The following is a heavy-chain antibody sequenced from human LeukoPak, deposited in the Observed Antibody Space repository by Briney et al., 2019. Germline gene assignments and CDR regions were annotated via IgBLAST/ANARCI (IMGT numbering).Heavy chain of an antibody. CDR3: ARTHGVDY. CDR1: GYTFTGSY. D-gene: IGHD4-17*01. Sequence: ASVKVSCRASGYTFTGSYIHWVRQAPGQGLEWMGRINPNSGVTIYAQKFQGRVTPTGDTSITTAYMELSSLRSDDTAVYYCARTHGVDYWGQGTLVTVSS. J-gene: IGHJ4*02. CDR2: INPNSGVT. V-gene: IGHV1-2*06.